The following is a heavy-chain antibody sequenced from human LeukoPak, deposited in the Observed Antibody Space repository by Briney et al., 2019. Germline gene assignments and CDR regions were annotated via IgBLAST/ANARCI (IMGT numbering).Heavy chain of an antibody. D-gene: IGHD6-13*01. Sequence: PSETLSLTCTVSGGSISSYYWSWIRQPPGKGLEWIGYIYYSGSTNYNPSLKSRVTISVDTSKNQFSLKLSSVTAADTAVYYCARHTDSSSWFDGDYYFDYWGQGTLVTVSS. V-gene: IGHV4-59*08. CDR3: ARHTDSSSWFDGDYYFDY. CDR2: IYYSGST. CDR1: GGSISSYY. J-gene: IGHJ4*02.